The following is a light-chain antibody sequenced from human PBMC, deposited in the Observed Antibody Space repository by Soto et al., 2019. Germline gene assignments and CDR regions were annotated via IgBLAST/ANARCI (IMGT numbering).Light chain of an antibody. CDR3: HFYGSERT. CDR1: QSFTDNY. CDR2: GAS. Sequence: EIALTQSPATLSSSLGDRVTLGCRASQSFTDNYLAWYQQKPGEATRLVIAGASRRSSGIPDRFSASGSETDFPLTISGLEAEDFAVYYCHFYGSERTFGQGTKVDIK. V-gene: IGKV3-20*01. J-gene: IGKJ1*01.